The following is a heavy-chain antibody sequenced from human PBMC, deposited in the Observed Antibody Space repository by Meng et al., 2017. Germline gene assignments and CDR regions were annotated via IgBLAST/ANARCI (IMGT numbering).Heavy chain of an antibody. D-gene: IGHD2-2*01. Sequence: GGSLRLPCAASGFTFSSYSMNWVRQAPGKGLEWVSSISSSSSYIYYADSVKGRFTISRDNAKNPLYLQMNSLRAEDTAVYYCARDPYCSSTSCHFDYWGQGTLVTVSS. CDR3: ARDPYCSSTSCHFDY. J-gene: IGHJ4*02. CDR1: GFTFSSYS. CDR2: ISSSSSYI. V-gene: IGHV3-21*01.